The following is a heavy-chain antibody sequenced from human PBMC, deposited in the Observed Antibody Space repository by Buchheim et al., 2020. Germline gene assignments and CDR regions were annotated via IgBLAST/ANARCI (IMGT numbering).Heavy chain of an antibody. Sequence: VQLVESGGGLVKPGGSLRLSCAASGFTFSDYYMSWIRQAPGKGLVWVSRINSDGSSTTYADSVKGRFTISRDNAKNTLDLQMNSLRAEDTAMYYCVRATSGSNSASDYWGQGTL. CDR2: INSDGSST. D-gene: IGHD4-11*01. J-gene: IGHJ4*02. CDR3: VRATSGSNSASDY. V-gene: IGHV3-74*02. CDR1: GFTFSDYY.